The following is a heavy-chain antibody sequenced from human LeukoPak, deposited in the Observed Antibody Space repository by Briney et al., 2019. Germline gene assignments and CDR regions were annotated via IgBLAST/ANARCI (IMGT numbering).Heavy chain of an antibody. Sequence: SETLSLTCAVYGGSFSGYYWSWIRQPPGKGLEWIGEINHSGSTNYNPSLKSRVTISVDTSKNQFSLKLSSVTAADTAVYYCAVRLLTGPFDYWGQGTLVTVSS. D-gene: IGHD1-14*01. CDR1: GGSFSGYY. V-gene: IGHV4-34*01. CDR2: INHSGST. J-gene: IGHJ4*02. CDR3: AVRLLTGPFDY.